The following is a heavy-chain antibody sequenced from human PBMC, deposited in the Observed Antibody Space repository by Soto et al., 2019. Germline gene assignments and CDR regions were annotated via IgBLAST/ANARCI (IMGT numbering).Heavy chain of an antibody. Sequence: PSETLSLTCAVYGGSFSGYYWSWIRQPPGKGLEWIGEINHSGSTNYNPSLKSRVTISVDTSKNQFSLQLNSVTPEDTAVYYCAREPGITGTTLGVYYYYGMDVWGQGTTVTVSS. CDR3: AREPGITGTTLGVYYYYGMDV. J-gene: IGHJ6*02. D-gene: IGHD1-7*01. CDR1: GGSFSGYY. CDR2: INHSGST. V-gene: IGHV4-34*01.